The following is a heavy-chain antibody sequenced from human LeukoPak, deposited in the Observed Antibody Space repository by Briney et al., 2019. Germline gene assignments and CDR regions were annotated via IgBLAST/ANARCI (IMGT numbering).Heavy chain of an antibody. D-gene: IGHD3-22*01. Sequence: PSETLSLTCAAYGGSFSGYYWSWIRQPPGKGLEWIGEINHSGSTNYNPSLKSRVTISVDTSKNQFSLKLSSVTAADTAVYYCARGRSAYDSSGYYYGNWGQGTLVTVSS. V-gene: IGHV4-34*01. J-gene: IGHJ4*02. CDR1: GGSFSGYY. CDR2: INHSGST. CDR3: ARGRSAYDSSGYYYGN.